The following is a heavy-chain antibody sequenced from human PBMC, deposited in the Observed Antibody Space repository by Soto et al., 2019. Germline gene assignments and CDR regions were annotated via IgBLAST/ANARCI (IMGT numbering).Heavy chain of an antibody. D-gene: IGHD3-3*01. V-gene: IGHV4-34*01. Sequence: SETLSLTCAVYGGSFSGYYWSWIRQPPGKGLEWIGEINHSGSTNYNPSLKSRVTISVDTSKNQFSLKLSSVTAADTAVYYCARWHYDFWSGYYTAFDYWGQGTLVTVSS. CDR3: ARWHYDFWSGYYTAFDY. J-gene: IGHJ4*02. CDR1: GGSFSGYY. CDR2: INHSGST.